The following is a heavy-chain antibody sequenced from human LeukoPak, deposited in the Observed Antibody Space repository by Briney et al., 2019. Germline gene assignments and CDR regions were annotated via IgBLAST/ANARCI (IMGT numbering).Heavy chain of an antibody. J-gene: IGHJ4*02. D-gene: IGHD3-10*01. CDR3: ARDLGYYGSGRPNTLDY. V-gene: IGHV1-2*06. CDR1: GYTFTGYY. CDR2: INPNSGGT. Sequence: ASVKVSCKASGYTFTGYYMHWVRQAPGQGLEWMGRINPNSGGTNYAQKFQGRVTMTRDTSISTAYMERSRLRSDDTAVYYCARDLGYYGSGRPNTLDYWGQGTLVTVSS.